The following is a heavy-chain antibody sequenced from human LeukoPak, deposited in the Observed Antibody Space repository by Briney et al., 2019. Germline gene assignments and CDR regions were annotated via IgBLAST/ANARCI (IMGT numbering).Heavy chain of an antibody. V-gene: IGHV3-7*03. CDR2: INQDGREK. CDR3: ARLLLWFGEQVDY. Sequence: GGALRLSCAASGFTFSSYWMSWVRQAPGKGGEGVADINQDGREKYYVDSVKGGFTISRDNAKNSLYLQMNSLRAEDTAVYYCARLLLWFGEQVDYWGQGTLVTVSS. CDR1: GFTFSSYW. J-gene: IGHJ4*02. D-gene: IGHD3-10*01.